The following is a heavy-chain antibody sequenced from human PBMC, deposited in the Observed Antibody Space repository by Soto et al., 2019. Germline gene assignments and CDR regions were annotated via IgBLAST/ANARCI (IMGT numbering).Heavy chain of an antibody. V-gene: IGHV3-30*18. J-gene: IGHJ4*02. Sequence: GGSLRLSCAASGFTFSSYGMHWVRQAPGKGLEWVAVISYDGSNKYYADSVKGRFTISRDNSKNTLYLQMNSLRAEDTAVYYCAKDSRGVVVVTASWGQGTLVTVSS. CDR1: GFTFSSYG. CDR3: AKDSRGVVVVTAS. D-gene: IGHD2-21*02. CDR2: ISYDGSNK.